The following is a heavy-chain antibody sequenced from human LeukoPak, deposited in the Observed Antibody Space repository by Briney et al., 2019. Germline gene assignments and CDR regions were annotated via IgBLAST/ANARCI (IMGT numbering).Heavy chain of an antibody. J-gene: IGHJ6*04. Sequence: GGSLRLSCAASGFTFSSYGMHWVRQAPGKGLEWVAVISYDGSNKYYADSVKGRFTISRDNSKNTLYLQMNSLRAEDTAVYYCAKAISLAHGMDVWGKGTTVTISS. V-gene: IGHV3-30*18. CDR2: ISYDGSNK. CDR3: AKAISLAHGMDV. CDR1: GFTFSSYG. D-gene: IGHD6-13*01.